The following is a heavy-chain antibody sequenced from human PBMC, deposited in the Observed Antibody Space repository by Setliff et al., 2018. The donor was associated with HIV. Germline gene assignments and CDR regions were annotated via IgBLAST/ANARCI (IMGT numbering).Heavy chain of an antibody. CDR1: GGSISSHY. CDR2: IYYSGST. Sequence: SETLSLTCTVSGGSISSHYWSWIRQPPGKGLEWIGYIYYSGSTNYNPSLKSRVTISVDTSKNQFSPKLSSVTAADTAVYYCARGGIGDYYYYYMDVWGKGTTVTVSS. CDR3: ARGGIGDYYYYYMDV. V-gene: IGHV4-59*11. J-gene: IGHJ6*03. D-gene: IGHD3-10*01.